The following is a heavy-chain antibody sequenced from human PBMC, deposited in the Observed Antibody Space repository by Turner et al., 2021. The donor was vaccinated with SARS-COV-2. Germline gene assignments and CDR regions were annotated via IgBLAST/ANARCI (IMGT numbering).Heavy chain of an antibody. CDR1: GFTFSNW. V-gene: IGHV3-7*04. CDR3: ARDPNSGASL. D-gene: IGHD2-15*01. Sequence: EEQLVESGGGLFQPGGSLRLSCTASGFTFSNWMHWVRQAPGKGLEWVANIKQDGSEKYFVDSVKGRFTISRDNAKNSLYLQMNSLRAEDTAVYYCARDPNSGASLWGQGILVTVSS. CDR2: IKQDGSEK. J-gene: IGHJ4*02.